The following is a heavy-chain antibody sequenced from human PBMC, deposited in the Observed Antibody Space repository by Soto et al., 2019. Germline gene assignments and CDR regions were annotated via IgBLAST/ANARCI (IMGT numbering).Heavy chain of an antibody. J-gene: IGHJ4*02. CDR2: ISYDGSNK. D-gene: IGHD2-21*01. CDR3: AKLCGGDCDY. V-gene: IGHV3-30*18. Sequence: GGSLRLSCAASGSTFSSYGMHWVRQAPGKGLEWVAVISYDGSNKYYADSVKGRFTISRDNSKNTLYLQMNSLRAEDTAVYYCAKLCGGDCDYGGQGTLVTVSS. CDR1: GSTFSSYG.